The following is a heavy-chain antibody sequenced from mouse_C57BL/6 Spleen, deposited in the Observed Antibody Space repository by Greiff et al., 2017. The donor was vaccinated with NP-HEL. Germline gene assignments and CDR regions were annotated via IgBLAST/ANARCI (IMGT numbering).Heavy chain of an antibody. CDR3: ARDRDYGT. Sequence: ESGPGLVKPSQSLSLTCSVTGYSITSGYYWNWIRQFPGNKLEWMGYISYDGSNNYNPSLKNRISITRDTSKNQFFLKLKSVTTEDTATYYCARDRDYGTWGQGTLVTVSA. CDR2: ISYDGSN. V-gene: IGHV3-6*01. J-gene: IGHJ3*01. CDR1: GYSITSGYY. D-gene: IGHD1-1*01.